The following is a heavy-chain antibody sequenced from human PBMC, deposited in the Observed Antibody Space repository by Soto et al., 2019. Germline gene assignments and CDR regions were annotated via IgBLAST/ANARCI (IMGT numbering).Heavy chain of an antibody. CDR2: VSGTGGTT. CDR1: GFTFSNYA. CDR3: ARDKVDTAIAIRYYYGMDV. Sequence: GGSLRLSCAASGFTFSNYAMGWVRQAPGKGLEWVSLVSGTGGTTYYADSVKGRFTISRDNSRNTLHLQMNSLRAEDTAVYYCARDKVDTAIAIRYYYGMDVWGQGTTVTVSS. D-gene: IGHD5-18*01. V-gene: IGHV3-23*01. J-gene: IGHJ6*02.